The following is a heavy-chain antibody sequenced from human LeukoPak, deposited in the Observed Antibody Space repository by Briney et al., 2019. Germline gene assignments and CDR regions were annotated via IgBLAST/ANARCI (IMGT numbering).Heavy chain of an antibody. J-gene: IGHJ4*02. Sequence: SVKVSCKASGGTFSSYAISWVRQAPGQGLEWMGGIIPIFGTANYSQKFQGRVTITTDESTSTAYMELSSLRSEDTAVYYCARGYDFWSGYYLLDYWGQGTLVTVSS. D-gene: IGHD3-3*01. CDR3: ARGYDFWSGYYLLDY. V-gene: IGHV1-69*05. CDR1: GGTFSSYA. CDR2: IIPIFGTA.